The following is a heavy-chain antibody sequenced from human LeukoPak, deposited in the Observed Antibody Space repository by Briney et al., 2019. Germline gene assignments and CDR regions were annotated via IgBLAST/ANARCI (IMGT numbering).Heavy chain of an antibody. D-gene: IGHD2-2*01. V-gene: IGHV1-69*13. CDR2: IIPIFGTA. J-gene: IGHJ6*03. CDR1: GGTFSSYA. Sequence: GASVKVSCKASGGTFSSYAISWVRQAPGQGLEWMGGIIPIFGTANYAQKFQGRVTITADESTSTAYMELSSLRSEDPAVYYCARVKARDCSSTSCYQYYYYYMDVWGKGTTVTVSS. CDR3: ARVKARDCSSTSCYQYYYYYMDV.